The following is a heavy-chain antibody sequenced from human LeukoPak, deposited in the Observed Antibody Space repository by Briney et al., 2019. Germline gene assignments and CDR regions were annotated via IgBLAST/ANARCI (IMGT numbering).Heavy chain of an antibody. J-gene: IGHJ6*03. V-gene: IGHV1-69*13. CDR2: IIPIFGTA. CDR3: ARVPVGATEYYYYYYYMDV. CDR1: GGTFSSYA. Sequence: ASVKVSCKASGGTFSSYAISWVRQAPGQGLEWMGGIIPIFGTANYAQKFQGRVTITADESTSTAYMELSSLRSEDTAVYYCARVPVGATEYYYYYYYMDVWGKGTTVTISS. D-gene: IGHD1-26*01.